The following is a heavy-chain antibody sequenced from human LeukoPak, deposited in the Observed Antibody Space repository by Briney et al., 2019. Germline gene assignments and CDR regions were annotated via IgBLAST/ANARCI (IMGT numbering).Heavy chain of an antibody. D-gene: IGHD3-9*01. CDR2: ISSSGSTI. Sequence: GGSVRLFRAPSGYTFSSSEMNWVSQAPGKGRGCVSYISSSGSTIYNAGTVNGRFTIYRDNANNALYLQMNSQRAEDTAVYNLARDQVVYDILAGYSIYYGMDVWGQGTTVTVSS. CDR3: ARDQVVYDILAGYSIYYGMDV. J-gene: IGHJ6*02. CDR1: GYTFSSSE. V-gene: IGHV3-48*03.